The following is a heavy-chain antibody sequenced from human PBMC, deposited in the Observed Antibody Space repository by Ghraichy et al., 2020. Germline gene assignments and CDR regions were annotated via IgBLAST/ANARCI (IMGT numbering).Heavy chain of an antibody. D-gene: IGHD3-16*01. CDR1: GGSISSSSYY. Sequence: SETLSLTCTVSGGSISSSSYYWGWIRQPPGKGLEWIGSIYYSGSTYYNPSLKSRVTISVDTSKNQFSLKLSSVTAADTAVYYCARHRGKQEPGYSNSLGFWVYYYDGMDVWGQGTTVTVSS. CDR3: ARHRGKQEPGYSNSLGFWVYYYDGMDV. CDR2: IYYSGST. J-gene: IGHJ6*02. V-gene: IGHV4-39*01.